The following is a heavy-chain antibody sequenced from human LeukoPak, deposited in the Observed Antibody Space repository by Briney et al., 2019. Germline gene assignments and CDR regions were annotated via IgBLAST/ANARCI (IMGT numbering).Heavy chain of an antibody. J-gene: IGHJ4*02. CDR2: INAGNDDT. Sequence: GASVKVSCKASGYTFISYAMHWVRQAPGQRLEWMGWINAGNDDTKYPQEFQGRVTITRDTSASTVYMELSSLRSEDMAVYYCARVRSYVKQEPDYWGQGTLVTVSS. V-gene: IGHV1-3*03. D-gene: IGHD1-26*01. CDR1: GYTFISYA. CDR3: ARVRSYVKQEPDY.